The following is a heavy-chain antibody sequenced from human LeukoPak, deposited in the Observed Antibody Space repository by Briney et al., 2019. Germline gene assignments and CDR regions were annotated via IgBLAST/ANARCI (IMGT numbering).Heavy chain of an antibody. D-gene: IGHD3-16*01. J-gene: IGHJ4*02. CDR2: INPSGGST. V-gene: IGHV1-46*01. CDR1: GYTFTSYY. Sequence: GASVKVSCKASGYTFTSYYMHWVRQAPGQGLEWMGIINPSGGSTSYAQKFQGRVTMTRDTSTSTVYMELSSLRSEDTAVYYCARDPEGGQSKGEVDYWGQGTLVTVSS. CDR3: ARDPEGGQSKGEVDY.